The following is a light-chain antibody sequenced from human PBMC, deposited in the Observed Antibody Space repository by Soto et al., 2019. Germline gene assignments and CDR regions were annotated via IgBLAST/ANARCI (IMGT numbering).Light chain of an antibody. CDR3: QQNKDWPGT. Sequence: EILMTQSPATLSVSPGERVTFSCRASQSVSYYLAWYQQKPGQAPRLLIYEASTRATGIPVRFSGSGSGTEFTLTISSLQSEDFGVYYCQQNKDWPGTFGQGTKVDIK. CDR2: EAS. CDR1: QSVSYY. V-gene: IGKV3-15*01. J-gene: IGKJ1*01.